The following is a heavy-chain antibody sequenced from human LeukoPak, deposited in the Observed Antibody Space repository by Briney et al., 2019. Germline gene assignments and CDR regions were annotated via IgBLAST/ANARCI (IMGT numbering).Heavy chain of an antibody. CDR2: MSPNSGDT. CDR1: GYTFTSYD. J-gene: IGHJ4*02. CDR3: ARGPPNWGFDF. D-gene: IGHD7-27*01. V-gene: IGHV1-8*01. Sequence: ASVTVSCKASGYTFTSYDINWVRHATGQGLEWMGWMSPNSGDTGYAQKFQGRVTMTRDTSISTAFMELTSLRSEDTAVYYCARGPPNWGFDFWGQGALVTVSS.